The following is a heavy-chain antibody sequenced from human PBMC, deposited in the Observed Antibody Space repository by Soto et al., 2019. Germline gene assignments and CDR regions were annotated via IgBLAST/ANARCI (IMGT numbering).Heavy chain of an antibody. D-gene: IGHD3-3*01. Sequence: PGGSLRFSCAVSGFTFSDHYMDWVRQAPGKGLEWVGHIRNKANSYTTEYAASVRGRFTISRDDSKNSLYLHMNSLITEDTAVYYCATGSGADYPFDIWGQGTMVTVSS. CDR3: ATGSGADYPFDI. J-gene: IGHJ3*02. CDR1: GFTFSDHY. CDR2: IRNKANSYTT. V-gene: IGHV3-72*01.